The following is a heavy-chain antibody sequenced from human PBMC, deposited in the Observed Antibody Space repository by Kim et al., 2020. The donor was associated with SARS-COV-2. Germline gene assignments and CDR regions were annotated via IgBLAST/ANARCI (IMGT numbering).Heavy chain of an antibody. J-gene: IGHJ4*02. Sequence: SETLSLTCTVSGASIGNFYCSWIRQPAGKGLEWIGRIHSSGSTNYNPSLKSRVTMSVDTSKNQFSLKLSSLTAADTAVYYCATTSGSSRPWGQGILVTVS. CDR3: ATTSGSSRP. V-gene: IGHV4-4*07. CDR2: IHSSGST. CDR1: GASIGNFY. D-gene: IGHD6-6*01.